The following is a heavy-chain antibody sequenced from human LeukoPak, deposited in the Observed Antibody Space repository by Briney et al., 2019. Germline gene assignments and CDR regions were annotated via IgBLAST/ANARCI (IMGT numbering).Heavy chain of an antibody. J-gene: IGHJ4*02. CDR1: GFTFSSYA. Sequence: GSLRLSCAASGFTFSSYAMSWVRQAPGKGLEWVSAISGSGGSTYYADSVKGRFTISRDNSKNTLYLQMNSLRAEDTAVYYCAKVSLGYCSGGSCYYFDYWGQGTLVTVSS. D-gene: IGHD2-15*01. CDR2: ISGSGGST. V-gene: IGHV3-23*01. CDR3: AKVSLGYCSGGSCYYFDY.